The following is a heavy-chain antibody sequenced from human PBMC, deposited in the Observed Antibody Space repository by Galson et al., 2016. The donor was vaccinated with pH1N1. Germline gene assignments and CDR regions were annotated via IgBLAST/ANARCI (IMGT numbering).Heavy chain of an antibody. V-gene: IGHV3-11*04. CDR2: LSSSGSTI. CDR3: ARDVGGEVDFAFDI. D-gene: IGHD3/OR15-3a*01. J-gene: IGHJ3*02. CDR1: GFTFSDYY. Sequence: SLRLSCAASGFTFSDYYMSWIRRAPGKGPEWVSYLSSSGSTIYYADSVKGRFTISRDNAKNSLYLQMNSLRAEDTAVYFCARDVGGEVDFAFDIWGQGTMVTVSS.